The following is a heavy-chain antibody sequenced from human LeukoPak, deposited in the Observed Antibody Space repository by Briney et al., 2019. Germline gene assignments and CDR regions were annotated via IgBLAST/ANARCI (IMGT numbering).Heavy chain of an antibody. CDR3: AREVRYSYGPGWFDP. Sequence: GGSLRLSCAASGFTFSSYSMNWVRQAPGKGLEWVSYISSSSSPIYYADSVKGRFTISRDNSKNTLYLQMNSLRAEDTAVYYCAREVRYSYGPGWFDPWGQGTLVTVSS. CDR2: ISSSSSPI. CDR1: GFTFSSYS. J-gene: IGHJ5*02. D-gene: IGHD5-18*01. V-gene: IGHV3-48*01.